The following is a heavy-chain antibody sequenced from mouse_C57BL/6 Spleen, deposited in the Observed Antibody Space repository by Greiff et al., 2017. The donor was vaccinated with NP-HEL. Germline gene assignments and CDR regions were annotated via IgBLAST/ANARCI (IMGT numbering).Heavy chain of an antibody. D-gene: IGHD2-5*01. CDR1: GYSFTSYY. CDR3: AREDYSNYVPYFDV. J-gene: IGHJ1*03. CDR2: IYPGSGNT. Sequence: VQLVASGPELVKPGASVKISCKASGYSFTSYYIHWVKQRPGQGLEWIGWIYPGSGNTKYNEKFKGKATLTADTSSSTAYMQLSSLTSEDSAVYYCAREDYSNYVPYFDVWGTGTTVTVSS. V-gene: IGHV1-66*01.